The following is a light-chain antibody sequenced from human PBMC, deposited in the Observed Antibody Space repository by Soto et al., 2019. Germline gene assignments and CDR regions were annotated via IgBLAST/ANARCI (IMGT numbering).Light chain of an antibody. CDR1: QSVSRY. CDR3: QQRSNWPT. Sequence: EIVLTQSPATLSLSPGVRATLSCRASQSVSRYLAWYQQKPVQAPRLLIYDASNRATGIPARFSGSGSGTDFTLTISSLEPEDFAVYYCQQRSNWPTFGHGTRLEIK. J-gene: IGKJ5*01. V-gene: IGKV3-11*01. CDR2: DAS.